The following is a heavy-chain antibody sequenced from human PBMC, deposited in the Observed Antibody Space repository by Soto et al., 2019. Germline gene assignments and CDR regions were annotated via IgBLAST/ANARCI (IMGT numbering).Heavy chain of an antibody. D-gene: IGHD2-15*01. V-gene: IGHV1-69*13. CDR3: ARSLLPLYDAVSSNAFDI. CDR1: GGTFSSYA. Sequence: SVKVSCKASGGTFSSYAISWVRQAPGQGLEWMGGIIPIFGTANYAQKFQGRVTITADESTSTAYMELSSLRSEDTAVYYCARSLLPLYDAVSSNAFDIWGQGTMVTVSS. J-gene: IGHJ3*02. CDR2: IIPIFGTA.